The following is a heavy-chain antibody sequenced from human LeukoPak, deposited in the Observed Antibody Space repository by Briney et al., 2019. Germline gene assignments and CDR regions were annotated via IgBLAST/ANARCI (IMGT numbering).Heavy chain of an antibody. V-gene: IGHV1-69*04. J-gene: IGHJ5*02. CDR1: GGTFSSYA. CDR3: ARGLPYYDFWSGYSESKNWFDP. Sequence: GASVKVSCKASGGTFSSYAISWVRQAPGQGLEWMGRIIPILGIANYAQKFQGRVTITADKSTSTAYMELSSLRSEDTAVYYCARGLPYYDFWSGYSESKNWFDPWGQGTLVTVSS. CDR2: IIPILGIA. D-gene: IGHD3-3*01.